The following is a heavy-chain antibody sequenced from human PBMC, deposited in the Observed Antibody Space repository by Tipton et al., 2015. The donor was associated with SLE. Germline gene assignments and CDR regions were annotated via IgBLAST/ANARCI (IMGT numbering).Heavy chain of an antibody. CDR2: IYTSGDN. CDR1: GVSIRSYS. CDR3: AGADYTNYGL. D-gene: IGHD4-11*01. J-gene: IGHJ6*02. V-gene: IGHV4-4*07. Sequence: LRLSCTLSGVSIRSYSWNWIRQPAGKGMEWIGQIYTSGDNNYSPSLKTRVTMSVDTSKKHFSLSLSSVTAADTAAYFRAGADYTNYGLWGQGTTVTVSS.